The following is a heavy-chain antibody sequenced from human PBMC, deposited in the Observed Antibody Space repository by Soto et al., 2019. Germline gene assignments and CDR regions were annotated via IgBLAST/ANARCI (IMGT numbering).Heavy chain of an antibody. CDR2: ISYDGSNK. CDR1: GFTFSSYG. J-gene: IGHJ3*02. V-gene: IGHV3-30*18. Sequence: GGSLRLSCAASGFTFSSYGMHWVRQAPGKGLEWVAVISYDGSNKYYADSVKGRFTISRDNSKNTLYLQMNSLRAEDTAVYYCAKPKRTYCSGGSCYLLAFDIWGQGTMVTVSS. CDR3: AKPKRTYCSGGSCYLLAFDI. D-gene: IGHD2-15*01.